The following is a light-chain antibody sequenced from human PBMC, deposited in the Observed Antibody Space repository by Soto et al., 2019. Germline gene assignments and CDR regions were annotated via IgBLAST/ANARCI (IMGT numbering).Light chain of an antibody. J-gene: IGKJ1*01. CDR3: QQYDSSGT. CDR2: GAS. V-gene: IGKV3-20*01. Sequence: EIVLTQSPGTLSLSPGERATLSCRASQSVSSSYLAWYQQKPGQAPRLLIYGASSRATGIPDRFSGSGSGTDFTLTSSRLEPEDFAVYYCQQYDSSGTVGQGTKVDIK. CDR1: QSVSSSY.